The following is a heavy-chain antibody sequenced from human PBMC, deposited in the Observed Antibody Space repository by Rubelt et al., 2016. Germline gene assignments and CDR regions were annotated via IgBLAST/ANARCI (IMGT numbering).Heavy chain of an antibody. J-gene: IGHJ4*02. Sequence: EVHLVESGGGLVQPGGSLKLSCTAAGFTLSSYWVHWVRQVPGEGLVWVSRVIEDGSRTDYAESVKGRFTISRDNAKKTLYLQMNSLRADDTAVYYCARDRRGRQDYGGQGTLVTVSS. CDR3: ARDRRGRQDY. CDR2: VIEDGSRT. CDR1: GFTLSSYW. V-gene: IGHV3-74*01. D-gene: IGHD1-26*01.